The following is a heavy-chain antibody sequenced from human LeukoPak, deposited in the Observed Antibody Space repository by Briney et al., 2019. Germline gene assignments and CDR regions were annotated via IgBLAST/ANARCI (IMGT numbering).Heavy chain of an antibody. Sequence: GASVKVSCKASGYTFTSYGISWVRQAPGQGLEWMGWISAYNGDTNYAQKFQGRVTMATGTSTSTAYMEVRNLRSDDTAVYYCARVEGPSIFGVVDYWGQGTLVTVSS. CDR3: ARVEGPSIFGVVDY. D-gene: IGHD3-3*02. CDR1: GYTFTSYG. V-gene: IGHV1-18*01. CDR2: ISAYNGDT. J-gene: IGHJ4*02.